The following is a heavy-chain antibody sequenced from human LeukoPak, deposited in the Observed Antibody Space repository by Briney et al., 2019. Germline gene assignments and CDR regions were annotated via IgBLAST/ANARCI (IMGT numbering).Heavy chain of an antibody. V-gene: IGHV1-8*01. Sequence: ASVKVSCKASGYTFTSYDINWVRLSTGPGLEWMGWMNPNSGNTGYAQKFQGRVTMTRDTSISTAYMELSSLRAEDTAVYYCARGPSYVVTFGGVINWFDPWGQGTLVTVSS. CDR3: ARGPSYVVTFGGVINWFDP. CDR1: GYTFTSYD. D-gene: IGHD3-16*01. CDR2: MNPNSGNT. J-gene: IGHJ5*02.